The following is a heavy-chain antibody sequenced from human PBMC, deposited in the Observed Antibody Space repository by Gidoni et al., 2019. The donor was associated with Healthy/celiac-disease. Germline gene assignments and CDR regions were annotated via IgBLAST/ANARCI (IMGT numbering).Heavy chain of an antibody. CDR2: ISAYNGNT. Sequence: QVQLVQSGAEVKKPAASVKVSSKASGYTFTSYGISWVRQAPGQGLEWMGWISAYNGNTNYAQKLQGRVTMTTDTSTSTAYMELRSLRSDDTAVYYCARLTMVRGVIPLGVNAWGQGTLVTVSS. V-gene: IGHV1-18*01. J-gene: IGHJ5*02. CDR3: ARLTMVRGVIPLGVNA. D-gene: IGHD3-10*01. CDR1: GYTFTSYG.